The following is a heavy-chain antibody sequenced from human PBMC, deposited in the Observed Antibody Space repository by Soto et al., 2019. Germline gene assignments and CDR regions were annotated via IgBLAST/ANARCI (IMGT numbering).Heavy chain of an antibody. J-gene: IGHJ4*02. D-gene: IGHD1-26*01. Sequence: GGSLRLSCAASGFRFSDYAMTWARQAPGKELEWVSGLLRPGRSTYYADSVKGRFTISGDTSANTVYLQMDSLKASDTAMYYCARGRWEYYFDYWGQGTLVTVSS. CDR2: LLRPGRST. CDR1: GFRFSDYA. CDR3: ARGRWEYYFDY. V-gene: IGHV3-23*01.